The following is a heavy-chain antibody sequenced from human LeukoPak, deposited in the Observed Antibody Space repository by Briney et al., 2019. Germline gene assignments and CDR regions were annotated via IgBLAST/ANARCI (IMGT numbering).Heavy chain of an antibody. Sequence: SETLSLTCAVYGGSFSGYYWSWIRQPPGKGLEWIGYIYYSGSTNYNPSLKSRVTISVDTSKNQFSLKLSSVTAADTAVYYCARLSSGSSSWYDIDYWGQGTLVTVSS. CDR2: IYYSGST. D-gene: IGHD6-13*01. CDR1: GGSFSGYY. J-gene: IGHJ4*02. V-gene: IGHV4-59*08. CDR3: ARLSSGSSSWYDIDY.